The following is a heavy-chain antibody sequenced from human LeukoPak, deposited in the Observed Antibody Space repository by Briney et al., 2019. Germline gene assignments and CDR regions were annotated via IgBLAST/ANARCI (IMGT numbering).Heavy chain of an antibody. CDR1: GFTFSSYW. V-gene: IGHV3-7*01. J-gene: IGHJ4*02. CDR3: ARDRAAAEDY. D-gene: IGHD6-13*01. Sequence: GGSLRLSCAASGFTFSSYWTSWVRQAPGKGLEWVANIKQDGSEKYYVDSVKGRFTISRDNAKNSLYLQMNSLRAEDTAVYYCARDRAAAEDYWGQGTLVTVSS. CDR2: IKQDGSEK.